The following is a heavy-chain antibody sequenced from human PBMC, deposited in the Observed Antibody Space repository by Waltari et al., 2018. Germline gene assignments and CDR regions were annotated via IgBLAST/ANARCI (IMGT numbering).Heavy chain of an antibody. Sequence: EVHLVESGGGLVEPGGSLRLSCAASGLTFITAWMTWVRQVPGKGREWGGRIKSKTEGGTTDYAAPVQGRFSISRDDSKNTLYLQMNSVKTEDTAVYYCTTDPAGRWPDSWGQGTLVTVSS. CDR2: IKSKTEGGTT. CDR1: GLTFITAW. J-gene: IGHJ5*01. V-gene: IGHV3-15*01. CDR3: TTDPAGRWPDS.